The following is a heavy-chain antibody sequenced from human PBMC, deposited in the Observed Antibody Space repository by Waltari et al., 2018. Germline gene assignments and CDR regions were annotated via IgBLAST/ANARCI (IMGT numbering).Heavy chain of an antibody. J-gene: IGHJ6*02. CDR1: GFTFSNYW. V-gene: IGHV3-7*01. CDR3: ARQGNMDV. CDR2: IKLDGSAK. Sequence: EVQLVESGGGLVQPGGCLRLSCAVSGFTFSNYWMSWVRQAPGKGLECGANIKLDGSAKNYVDSVKGRFTISRDNAKNSLYLQMNSLRAEDTAMYYCARQGNMDVWGQGTTVTVSS.